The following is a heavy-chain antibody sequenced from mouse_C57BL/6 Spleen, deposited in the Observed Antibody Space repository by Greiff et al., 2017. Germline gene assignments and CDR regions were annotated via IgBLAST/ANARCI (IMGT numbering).Heavy chain of an antibody. J-gene: IGHJ4*01. CDR1: GYTFTSYW. V-gene: IGHV1-64*01. CDR2: IHPNSGST. D-gene: IGHD2-12*01. CDR3: ARERAYYSPEDY. Sequence: QVQLQQPGAELVKPGASVKLSCKASGYTFTSYWMHWVKQRPGQGLEWIGMIHPNSGSTNYNEKFKSKATLTVDKSSSTAYMQLSSLTSEDSAVYDCARERAYYSPEDYWGQGTSVTVSS.